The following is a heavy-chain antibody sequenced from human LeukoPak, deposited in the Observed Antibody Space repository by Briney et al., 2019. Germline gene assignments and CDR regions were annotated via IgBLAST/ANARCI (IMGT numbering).Heavy chain of an antibody. Sequence: GGSLRLSCAASGFTFSSYAMSWVRQAPGKGLEWVLAISGSGGSAYYADSVKGRFTISRDNSKNTLYLQMNSLRAEDTAVYYCAKVQGGSSRPLDYWGQGTLVTVSS. V-gene: IGHV3-23*01. CDR2: ISGSGGSA. CDR3: AKVQGGSSRPLDY. CDR1: GFTFSSYA. D-gene: IGHD1-26*01. J-gene: IGHJ4*02.